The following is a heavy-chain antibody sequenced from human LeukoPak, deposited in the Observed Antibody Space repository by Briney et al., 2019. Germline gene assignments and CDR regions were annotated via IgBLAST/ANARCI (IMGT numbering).Heavy chain of an antibody. CDR2: INPNSGGT. Sequence: ASVKVSCKASGGTFSSYAISWVRQAPGQGLEWMGWINPNSGGTNYAQKFQGRVTMTRDTSISTAYMELSRLRSDDTAVYYCARDGGNALDYWGQGTLVTVSS. CDR3: ARDGGNALDY. CDR1: GGTFSSYA. J-gene: IGHJ4*02. D-gene: IGHD4-23*01. V-gene: IGHV1-2*02.